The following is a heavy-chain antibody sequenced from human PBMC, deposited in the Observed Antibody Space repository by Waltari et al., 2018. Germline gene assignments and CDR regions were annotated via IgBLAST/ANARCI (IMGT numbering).Heavy chain of an antibody. CDR2: ISYDGNNN. D-gene: IGHD7-27*01. J-gene: IGHJ4*02. Sequence: QVQLVESGEGVVQPGRSLRLSCAASGFTFSTFAMRWVRQAPGKGLEWVSGISYDGNNNFYADSVKGRFTISRDNSKNMLQLQMNSLRVEDTAIYYCVKDRGTGDGMYYFNNWGQGTLVTVSS. CDR3: VKDRGTGDGMYYFNN. CDR1: GFTFSTFA. V-gene: IGHV3-30-3*01.